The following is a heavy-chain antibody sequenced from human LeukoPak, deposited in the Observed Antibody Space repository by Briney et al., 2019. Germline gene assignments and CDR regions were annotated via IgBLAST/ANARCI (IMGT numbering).Heavy chain of an antibody. CDR2: INPNSGGT. D-gene: IGHD3-22*01. Sequence: ASVKVSCKASGYTFTGYYMHWVRQAPGQGLEWMGWINPNSGGTNYAQKFQGWVTMTRDTSISTAYMELSRLRSDDTAVYYCARSPSYYYDSSGYLFDYWGQGTLVTVSS. J-gene: IGHJ4*02. CDR3: ARSPSYYYDSSGYLFDY. CDR1: GYTFTGYY. V-gene: IGHV1-2*04.